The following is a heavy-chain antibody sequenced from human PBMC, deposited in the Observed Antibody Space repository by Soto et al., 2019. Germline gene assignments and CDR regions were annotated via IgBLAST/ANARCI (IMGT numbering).Heavy chain of an antibody. CDR1: GYTFTGYY. CDR3: ARDEYHYGSGSSYSTLDD. Sequence: ASVKVSCKASGYTFTGYYIHWVRQGPGQGPEWMGTINPSGGKTDYAQKFKGRVTLTSDTPTSTVYMELRSLRSEDTAIYYCARDEYHYGSGSSYSTLDDWGQGTLVTVSS. J-gene: IGHJ4*02. CDR2: INPSGGKT. D-gene: IGHD3-10*01. V-gene: IGHV1-46*01.